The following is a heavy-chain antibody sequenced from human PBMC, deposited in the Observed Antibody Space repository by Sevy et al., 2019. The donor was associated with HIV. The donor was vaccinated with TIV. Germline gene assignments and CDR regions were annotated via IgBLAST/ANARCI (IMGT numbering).Heavy chain of an antibody. CDR1: GYTFTSYD. J-gene: IGHJ6*02. CDR3: ARGWGDYSNYNYYGMDV. D-gene: IGHD4-4*01. Sequence: ASVKVSCKASGYTFTSYDINWVRQATGQGREWMGWMNPNSGNTGYAQKFQGRVTMTRNTSISTAYTELSSLRSEDTAVYYCARGWGDYSNYNYYGMDVWGQGTTVTVSS. V-gene: IGHV1-8*01. CDR2: MNPNSGNT.